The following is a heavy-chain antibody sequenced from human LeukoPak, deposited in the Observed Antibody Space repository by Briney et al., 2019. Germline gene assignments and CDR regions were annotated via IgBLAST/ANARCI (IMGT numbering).Heavy chain of an antibody. D-gene: IGHD6-19*01. V-gene: IGHV1-2*02. Sequence: ASVKVSCKASGYTFTGYYMHWVRQAPGQGLEWVGWINPDSGGTNYARKFQGRVTMTRDTSISTAYMELSRLRSDDTAVYYCARATKTSVAGIIFDYWGQGTLVTVSS. CDR1: GYTFTGYY. CDR2: INPDSGGT. J-gene: IGHJ4*02. CDR3: ARATKTSVAGIIFDY.